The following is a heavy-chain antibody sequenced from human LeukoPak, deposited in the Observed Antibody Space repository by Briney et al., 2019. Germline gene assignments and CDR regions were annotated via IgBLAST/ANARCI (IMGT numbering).Heavy chain of an antibody. D-gene: IGHD2-21*02. V-gene: IGHV3-48*03. CDR2: ISSSGSTI. J-gene: IGHJ4*02. CDR3: ARGWPYCGGDCYYFDY. CDR1: GFTFSSYE. Sequence: PGGSLRLSCAASGFTFSSYEMNWVRQAPGKGLEWVPYISSSGSTIYYAGSVKGRFTISRDNAKNSLYLQMNSLRAEDTAVYYCARGWPYCGGDCYYFDYWGQGTLVTVSS.